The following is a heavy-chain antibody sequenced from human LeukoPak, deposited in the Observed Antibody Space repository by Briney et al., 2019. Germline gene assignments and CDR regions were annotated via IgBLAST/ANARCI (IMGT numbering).Heavy chain of an antibody. V-gene: IGHV3-21*01. Sequence: GGSLTFSCTASGFTFSSYSMHWVRQAPGKGLEWVSSISSSSSYNYYADLLKGRFTISRDNAKNSLYLQMNSLRAEDTGVYYCARFSGEDSEDRPFDSWGQETALPVFS. CDR2: ISSSSSYN. CDR3: ARFSGEDSEDRPFDS. CDR1: GFTFSSYS. J-gene: IGHJ4*02. D-gene: IGHD3-10*01.